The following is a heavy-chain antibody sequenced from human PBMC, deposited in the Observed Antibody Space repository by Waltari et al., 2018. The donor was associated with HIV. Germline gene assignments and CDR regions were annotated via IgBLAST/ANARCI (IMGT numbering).Heavy chain of an antibody. D-gene: IGHD6-13*01. V-gene: IGHV4-39*01. Sequence: QLQLQESGPGLVKPSETLSLTCTVSGGSISSSSYYWGWIRQPPGKGLEWIGSIYYSWSTYDNPYLKSRVTISVDTSKNQFSLKLSSVTAADTAVYYCARHTEGRGLSIAAAGAERPGDDAFDIWGQGTMVTVSS. J-gene: IGHJ3*02. CDR2: IYYSWST. CDR1: GGSISSSSYY. CDR3: ARHTEGRGLSIAAAGAERPGDDAFDI.